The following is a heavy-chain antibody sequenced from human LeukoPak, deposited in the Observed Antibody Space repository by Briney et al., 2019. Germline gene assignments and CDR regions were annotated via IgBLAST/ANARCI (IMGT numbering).Heavy chain of an antibody. D-gene: IGHD6-19*01. J-gene: IGHJ3*02. CDR3: ARGIRSIAVAGDAFDI. CDR1: GFTFSRYA. V-gene: IGHV4-39*07. Sequence: GSLRLSCAASGFTFSRYAMSWIRQPPGKGLEWIGSIYYSGSTYYNPSLKSRVTISVDTSKNQFSLKLSSVTAADTAVYYCARGIRSIAVAGDAFDIWGQGTMVTVSS. CDR2: IYYSGST.